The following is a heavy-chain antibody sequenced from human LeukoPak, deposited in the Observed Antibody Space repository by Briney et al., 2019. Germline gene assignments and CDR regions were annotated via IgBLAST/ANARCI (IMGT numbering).Heavy chain of an antibody. CDR3: AKETRRTAAGMKTFDY. CDR1: GFTFSSYA. D-gene: IGHD6-13*01. CDR2: ISGSGGST. J-gene: IGHJ4*02. V-gene: IGHV3-23*01. Sequence: GGSLRLSCAASGFTFSSYAMSWVRQAPGKGLEWVSAISGSGGSTYYADSVKGRFTISRDNSKNTLYVKMNSLRAEDTAVYYCAKETRRTAAGMKTFDYWGQGTLVTVSS.